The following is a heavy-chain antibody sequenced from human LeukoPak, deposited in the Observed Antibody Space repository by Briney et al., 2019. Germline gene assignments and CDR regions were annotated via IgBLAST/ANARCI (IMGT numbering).Heavy chain of an antibody. CDR2: IYYSGST. D-gene: IGHD3-9*01. CDR3: ARHYYDILTGYYSRERWYFDL. J-gene: IGHJ2*01. V-gene: IGHV4-39*01. Sequence: SETLSLTCTVSGGSISSSSYYWGWIRQPPGKGLEWIGSIYYSGSTYYNPSLKSRVTISEDTSKNQFSLKLSSVTAADTAVYYCARHYYDILTGYYSRERWYFDLWGRGTLVTVSS. CDR1: GGSISSSSYY.